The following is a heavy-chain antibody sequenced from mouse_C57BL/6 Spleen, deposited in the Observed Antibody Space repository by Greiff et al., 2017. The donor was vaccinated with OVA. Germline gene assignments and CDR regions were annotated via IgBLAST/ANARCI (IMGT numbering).Heavy chain of an antibody. D-gene: IGHD1-1*01. J-gene: IGHJ3*01. Sequence: VQLQQSGPELVKPGASVKMSCKASGYTFTDYNMHWVKQSHGKSLEWIGYINPNNGGTSYNQKFKGKATLTVNKSSSTAYMELRSLTSEDSAVYYCAPDLFITKVVAPFAYWGQGTLVTVSA. CDR2: INPNNGGT. V-gene: IGHV1-22*01. CDR3: APDLFITKVVAPFAY. CDR1: GYTFTDYN.